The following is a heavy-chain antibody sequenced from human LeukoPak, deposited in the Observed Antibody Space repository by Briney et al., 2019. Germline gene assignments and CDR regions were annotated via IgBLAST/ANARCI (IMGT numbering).Heavy chain of an antibody. CDR3: ASKVGSDAFDI. J-gene: IGHJ3*02. V-gene: IGHV3-7*01. CDR1: GFTFSSYW. Sequence: PGGSLRLSCAASGFTFSSYWMSWVRQAPGKGLEWVANIKQDGSEKYYVDSVKGRFTISRDNAKNSLYLQMNSLRAEDTAVYYCASKVGSDAFDIWGQGTMVTVSS. CDR2: IKQDGSEK. D-gene: IGHD2-2*01.